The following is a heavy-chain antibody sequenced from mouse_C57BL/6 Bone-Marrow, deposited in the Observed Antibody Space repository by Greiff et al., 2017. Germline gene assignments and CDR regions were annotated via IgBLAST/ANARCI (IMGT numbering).Heavy chain of an antibody. D-gene: IGHD1-1*01. J-gene: IGHJ4*01. CDR3: TRVITTVVATDYYAMDY. Sequence: EVKLMESGEGLVKPGGSLKLSCAASGFTFSSYAMSWVRQTPEKRLEWVAYISSGGDYIYYADTVKGRFTIYRDNARNTLYLQMSRLKSEDTAMYYYTRVITTVVATDYYAMDYWGQGTSVTVSS. V-gene: IGHV5-9-1*02. CDR2: ISSGGDYI. CDR1: GFTFSSYA.